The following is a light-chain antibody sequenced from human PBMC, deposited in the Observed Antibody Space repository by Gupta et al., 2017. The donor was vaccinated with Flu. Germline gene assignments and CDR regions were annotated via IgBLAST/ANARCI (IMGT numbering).Light chain of an antibody. J-gene: IGLJ2*01. CDR3: QTWDTGISV. CDR1: SGHSTHA. V-gene: IGLV4-69*02. Sequence: SGHSTHAIAWHQQQPDKGPRYLMKVNNHGSHSKGDGIPDRFSGSSSGAERYLTISSLQSEDEAEYYCQTWDTGISVFGGGTKVTVL. CDR2: VNNHGSH.